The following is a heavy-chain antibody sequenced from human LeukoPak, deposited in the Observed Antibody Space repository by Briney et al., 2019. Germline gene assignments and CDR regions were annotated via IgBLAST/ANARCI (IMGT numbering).Heavy chain of an antibody. Sequence: GGSLRLSCAASGFTFSSYAMSWVRQAPGKGVEWVSAISGSGGSTYYADSVKGRFTISRDNSKNTLYLQMNSLRAEDTAVYYCAKVSGYCSGGSCYLDYWGQGTLVTVSS. CDR2: ISGSGGST. J-gene: IGHJ4*02. CDR3: AKVSGYCSGGSCYLDY. CDR1: GFTFSSYA. D-gene: IGHD2-15*01. V-gene: IGHV3-23*01.